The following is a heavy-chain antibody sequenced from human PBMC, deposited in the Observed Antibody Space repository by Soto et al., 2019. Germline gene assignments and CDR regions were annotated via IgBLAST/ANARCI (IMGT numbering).Heavy chain of an antibody. J-gene: IGHJ4*02. CDR3: AREGGYYYFDY. CDR2: IYHSGST. D-gene: IGHD3-22*01. V-gene: IGHV4-38-2*02. CDR1: GYSISSGYY. Sequence: SETLSLTCAVSGYSISSGYYWGWIRQPPGKGLEWIGSIYHSGSTYYNPSLKSRVTISVDTSKNQFSLKLSSVTAADTAVYYCAREGGYYYFDYWGQGTLVTVSS.